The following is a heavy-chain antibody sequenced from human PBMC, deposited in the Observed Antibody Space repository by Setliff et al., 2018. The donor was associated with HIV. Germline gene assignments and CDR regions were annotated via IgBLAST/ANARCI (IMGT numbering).Heavy chain of an antibody. Sequence: SETLSLTCSVSGDSISSSNYYWGWIRQPPGKGLDWIGSIYYTGSTYYNPSLKSRVTISVDTSKNQFSLKLSSVTAADTAVYYCTRQGRGDPGLATTRLDYWGQGKLVTVSS. D-gene: IGHD1-1*01. CDR2: IYYTGST. CDR1: GDSISSSNYY. CDR3: TRQGRGDPGLATTRLDY. J-gene: IGHJ4*02. V-gene: IGHV4-39*01.